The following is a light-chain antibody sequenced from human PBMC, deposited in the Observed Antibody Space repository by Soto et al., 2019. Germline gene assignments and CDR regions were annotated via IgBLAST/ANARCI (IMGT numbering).Light chain of an antibody. V-gene: IGLV1-51*01. CDR1: SSNIGDNS. CDR3: ATWDSALSAGV. Sequence: QSVLTQPPSMSAAPGQMVAISCSGTSSNIGDNSVSWYQHYPGTAPKVLIYDNTRRPSGIPDRFSGSKSGTSATLTIIGLQTGDEADYYCATWDSALSAGVFGGGTKLTVL. CDR2: DNT. J-gene: IGLJ3*02.